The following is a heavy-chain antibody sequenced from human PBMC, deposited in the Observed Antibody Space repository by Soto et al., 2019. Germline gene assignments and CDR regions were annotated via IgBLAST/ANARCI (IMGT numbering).Heavy chain of an antibody. CDR1: GGTFSSYS. Sequence: SVKVSCKASGGTFSSYSISWVRQAPGQGLEWMGGIIPIFGTANYAQKFQGRVTITADESTSTAYMELSSLRSEDTAVYYCARVSDTAMVISYYYGMDVWGQGTTVTVSS. CDR2: IIPIFGTA. V-gene: IGHV1-69*13. D-gene: IGHD5-18*01. J-gene: IGHJ6*02. CDR3: ARVSDTAMVISYYYGMDV.